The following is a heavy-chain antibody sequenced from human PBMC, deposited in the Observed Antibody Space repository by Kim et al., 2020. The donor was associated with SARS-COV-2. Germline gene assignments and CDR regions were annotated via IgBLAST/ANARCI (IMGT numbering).Heavy chain of an antibody. Sequence: SETLSLTCAVYGGSFSGYYWSWIRQPPGKGLEWIGEINHSGSTNYNPSLKSRVTISVDTSKNQFSLKLSSVTAADTAVYYCARAAGVVRGPNDYWGQGTLVTVSS. CDR3: ARAAGVVRGPNDY. D-gene: IGHD3-10*01. J-gene: IGHJ4*02. V-gene: IGHV4-34*01. CDR2: INHSGST. CDR1: GGSFSGYY.